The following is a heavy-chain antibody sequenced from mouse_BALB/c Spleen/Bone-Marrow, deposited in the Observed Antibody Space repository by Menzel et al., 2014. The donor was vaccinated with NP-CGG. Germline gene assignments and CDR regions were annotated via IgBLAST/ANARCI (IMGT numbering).Heavy chain of an antibody. CDR2: INPGSGGT. CDR3: ARRDDAMDY. CDR1: GYAFTNYL. V-gene: IGHV1-54*03. J-gene: IGHJ4*01. Sequence: QVQLQQPGAELVRPGTSVKVSCKASGYAFTNYLIEWVKQRPGQGLEWIGVINPGSGGTNYNEKFKGKATLTADKSSSTAYMQLSSLTSDDSAVYFCARRDDAMDYWGQGTSATVSS. D-gene: IGHD3-3*01.